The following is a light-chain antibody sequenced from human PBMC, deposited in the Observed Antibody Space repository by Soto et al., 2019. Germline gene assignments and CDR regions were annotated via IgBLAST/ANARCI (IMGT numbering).Light chain of an antibody. CDR3: CSYGGSYTLV. V-gene: IGLV2-11*01. J-gene: IGLJ3*02. CDR1: SSDVGGYNY. CDR2: EVS. Sequence: QSALTQPRSVSGSPGQSVTISCTGTSSDVGGYNYVSWYQQHPGKAPKLMIYEVSKRPSGVPDRFSGSESGNTASLTISGLQAEDEADYYFCSYGGSYTLVFGRGTKLTVL.